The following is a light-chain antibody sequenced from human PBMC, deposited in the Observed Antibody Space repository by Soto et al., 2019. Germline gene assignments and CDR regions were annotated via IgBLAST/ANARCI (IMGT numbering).Light chain of an antibody. CDR3: QSYDSSLIVSKV. Sequence: QSALTQPPSVSGAPGQRVTISCSGSSSNLGAGDDVQWYRQFPGTAPKLLIYANSVRPSGVPDRFSGSKSGTSASLAITGLQAEDEADYYCQSYDSSLIVSKVFGTGTKVTVL. J-gene: IGLJ1*01. CDR2: ANS. V-gene: IGLV1-40*01. CDR1: SSNLGAGDD.